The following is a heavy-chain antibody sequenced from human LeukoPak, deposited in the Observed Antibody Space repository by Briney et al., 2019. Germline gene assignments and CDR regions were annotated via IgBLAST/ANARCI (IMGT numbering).Heavy chain of an antibody. CDR1: GGSISSYY. D-gene: IGHD3-9*01. Sequence: PSETLSLTCTVSGGSISSYYWSWIRQPPGKGLEWIGYIYYGGSTNYNPSLKSRVTISVDRSKNQFSLKLSSVTAADTAVYYCAVATGYPYYFDYWGQGTLVTVSS. CDR2: IYYGGST. V-gene: IGHV4-59*12. J-gene: IGHJ4*02. CDR3: AVATGYPYYFDY.